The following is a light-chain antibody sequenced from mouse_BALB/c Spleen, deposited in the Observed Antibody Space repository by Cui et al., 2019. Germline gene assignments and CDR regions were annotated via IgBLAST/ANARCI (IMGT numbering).Light chain of an antibody. CDR1: QGISSN. CDR3: VQYAQFPLT. V-gene: IGKV14-100*01. CDR2: HGT. J-gene: IGKJ5*01. Sequence: DILMTQSPSSMSVSLGDTDSILCHASQGISSNIGWLQQKPGKSFKGHIYHGTNLEDGVPSRFSGSGSGADYSLTVSSLESEDFADYYCVQYAQFPLTFGAGTKLELK.